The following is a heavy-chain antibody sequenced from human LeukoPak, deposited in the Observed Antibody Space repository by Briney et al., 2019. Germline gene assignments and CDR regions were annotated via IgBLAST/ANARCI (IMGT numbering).Heavy chain of an antibody. Sequence: ASVKVSCKASGYTFTSYAMNWVRQAPGQGLEWMGWINTNTGNPTYAQGLTGRFVFSLDTSVSTAYLQISSLKAEDTAVYYCARPITTVTGDYYYGMDVWGQGTTVTVSS. CDR1: GYTFTSYA. CDR3: ARPITTVTGDYYYGMDV. V-gene: IGHV7-4-1*02. CDR2: INTNTGNP. J-gene: IGHJ6*02. D-gene: IGHD4-17*01.